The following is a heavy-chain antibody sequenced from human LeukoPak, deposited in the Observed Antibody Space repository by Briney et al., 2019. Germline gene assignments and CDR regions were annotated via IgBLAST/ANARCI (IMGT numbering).Heavy chain of an antibody. J-gene: IGHJ3*02. Sequence: GGSLRLSCAASGFTFSSYSMNWVRQAPGKGLEWASSISSSSSYIYYADSVKGRFTISRDNAKNSLYLQMNSLRAEDTAVYYCAREGQQLVRLNDAFDIWGQGTMVTVSS. CDR1: GFTFSSYS. CDR2: ISSSSSYI. CDR3: AREGQQLVRLNDAFDI. V-gene: IGHV3-21*01. D-gene: IGHD6-13*01.